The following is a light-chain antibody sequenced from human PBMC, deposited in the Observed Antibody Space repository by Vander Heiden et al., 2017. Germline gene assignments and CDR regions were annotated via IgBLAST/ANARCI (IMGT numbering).Light chain of an antibody. CDR3: QQYNNWPRT. V-gene: IGKV3-15*01. CDR2: GAS. Sequence: EIVMTQSPVTLSVSPGERATLSCRASQSVNSNLAWYQQKPGQAPRLLIYGASTRATGIPARFSGSLSGTEFTLTISSLQSEDFAVYYCQQYNNWPRTSGQGTKVEIK. CDR1: QSVNSN. J-gene: IGKJ1*01.